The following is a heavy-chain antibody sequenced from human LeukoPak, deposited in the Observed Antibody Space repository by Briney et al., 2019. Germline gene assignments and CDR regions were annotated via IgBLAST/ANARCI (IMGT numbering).Heavy chain of an antibody. D-gene: IGHD3-10*01. CDR1: GFTFSSYS. CDR3: ARVGIEVSQFGYGSGSHFDY. CDR2: ISSSSSYI. Sequence: PGGSLRLSCAASGFTFSSYSMNWVRQAPGKGLEWVSSISSSSSYIYYADSVKGRFTISRDNAKNSLYLQMNSLRAEDTAVYYCARVGIEVSQFGYGSGSHFDYWGQGTLVTVSS. J-gene: IGHJ4*02. V-gene: IGHV3-21*01.